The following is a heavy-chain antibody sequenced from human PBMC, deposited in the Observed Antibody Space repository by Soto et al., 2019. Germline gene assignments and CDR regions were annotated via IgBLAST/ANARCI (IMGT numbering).Heavy chain of an antibody. D-gene: IGHD6-19*01. Sequence: QITLKESGPTLVKPTQTLTLTCTFSGFSLTSNPVGVGWFRQPPGKALEWLALIYWDDDNHYSPSLKSRLTFTKDTSKSQVVLIMTNMDPVDTATYYCAHGSGWLFDFWGQGTLVTVSS. CDR2: IYWDDDN. CDR3: AHGSGWLFDF. V-gene: IGHV2-5*02. CDR1: GFSLTSNPVG. J-gene: IGHJ4*02.